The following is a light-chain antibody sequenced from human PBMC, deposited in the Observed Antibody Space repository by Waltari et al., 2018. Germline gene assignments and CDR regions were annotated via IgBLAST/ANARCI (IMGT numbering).Light chain of an antibody. CDR3: QQYGSSPHWT. CDR1: QSVSNSY. J-gene: IGKJ1*01. CDR2: GAS. V-gene: IGKV3-20*01. Sequence: EIVLTQSPGTLPLSPGERATLSCRASQSVSNSYLAWYQQKPGQAPRLLIYGASSRATGIPDRFSGSGSGTDFTLTLSRLEPEDFAVYYCQQYGSSPHWTFGQGTKVEIK.